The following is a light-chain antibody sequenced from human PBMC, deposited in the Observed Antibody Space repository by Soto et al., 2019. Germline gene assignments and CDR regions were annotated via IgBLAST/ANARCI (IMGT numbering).Light chain of an antibody. CDR1: QNINTY. V-gene: IGKV1-39*01. J-gene: IGKJ3*01. CDR2: DAA. CDR3: QQTSIAPFT. Sequence: DIQMTKSPYSLSAAVGDRVTIACRASQNINTYLNWYQQKPGKAPKLLIFDAASLQSGVPSRFSGGGSRTDFTLTITSLQPEDFATYYCQQTSIAPFTFGPGTKVDIK.